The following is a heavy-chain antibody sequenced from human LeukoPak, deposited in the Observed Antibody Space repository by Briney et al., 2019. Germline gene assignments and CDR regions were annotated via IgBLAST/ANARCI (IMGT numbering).Heavy chain of an antibody. V-gene: IGHV4-59*01. CDR2: IYYSGST. CDR3: ASSYSSSSALQHSDY. D-gene: IGHD6-6*01. J-gene: IGHJ4*02. Sequence: SETLSLTCTVSGGSISSYYWSWIRQPPEKGLEWIGYIYYSGSTNYNPSLKSRVTISVDTSKNQFSLKLSSVTAADTAVYYCASSYSSSSALQHSDYWGQGALVTVSS. CDR1: GGSISSYY.